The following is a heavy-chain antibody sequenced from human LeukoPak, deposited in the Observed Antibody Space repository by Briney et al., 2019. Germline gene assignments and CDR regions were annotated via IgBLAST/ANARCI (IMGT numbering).Heavy chain of an antibody. CDR2: ISSSGSTI. CDR1: GFTFSDYY. J-gene: IGHJ6*02. Sequence: GGSLRLSCAASGFTFSDYYMSWIRQAPGKGLEWVSYISSSGSTIYYADSVKGRFTISRDNSKNTLYLQMNSLRAEDTAVYYCAKGTQALIDYYYYGMDVWGQGTTVTVSS. D-gene: IGHD2-21*01. CDR3: AKGTQALIDYYYYGMDV. V-gene: IGHV3-11*01.